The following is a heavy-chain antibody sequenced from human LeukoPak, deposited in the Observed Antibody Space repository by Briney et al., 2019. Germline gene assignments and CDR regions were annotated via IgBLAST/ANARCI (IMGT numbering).Heavy chain of an antibody. D-gene: IGHD3-16*01. CDR3: ARFKRLSDGGGFDY. Sequence: GGSLRLSCAASGFTFSSYEMNWVRQAPGKGLEWVSYISSSGSTIYYADSVKGRFTISRDNAKNSLCLQMNSLRAEDTAVYYCARFKRLSDGGGFDYWGQGTLVTVSS. CDR2: ISSSGSTI. V-gene: IGHV3-48*03. J-gene: IGHJ4*02. CDR1: GFTFSSYE.